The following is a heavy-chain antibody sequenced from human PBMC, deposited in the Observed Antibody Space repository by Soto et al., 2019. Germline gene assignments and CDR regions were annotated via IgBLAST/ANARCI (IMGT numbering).Heavy chain of an antibody. CDR1: GFTFSSYA. J-gene: IGHJ4*02. CDR3: AKDPSTPFYDYVWGSYRSSPDY. Sequence: EVQLLESGGGLVQPGGSLRLSCAASGFTFSSYAMSWVRQAPGKGLEWVSAISGSGGSTYYADSVKGRFTISRDNSKNTLYLQMHSLRAEDTAVYYCAKDPSTPFYDYVWGSYRSSPDYWGQGTLVIVSS. D-gene: IGHD3-16*02. CDR2: ISGSGGST. V-gene: IGHV3-23*01.